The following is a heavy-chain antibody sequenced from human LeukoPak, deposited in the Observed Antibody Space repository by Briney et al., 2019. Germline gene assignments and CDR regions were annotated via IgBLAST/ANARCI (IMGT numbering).Heavy chain of an antibody. J-gene: IGHJ4*02. V-gene: IGHV3-23*01. D-gene: IGHD2-2*01. CDR2: ISGSGGIT. Sequence: GGSLRLSCAVSGFTFNSHAISWVRQAPGKGLEWVSTISGSGGITYYADSVKGRYTISRDNSKNTLYLQMNSLRAEDTAVYYCARGDPIVVVPAAIDYWGQGTLVTVSS. CDR3: ARGDPIVVVPAAIDY. CDR1: GFTFNSHA.